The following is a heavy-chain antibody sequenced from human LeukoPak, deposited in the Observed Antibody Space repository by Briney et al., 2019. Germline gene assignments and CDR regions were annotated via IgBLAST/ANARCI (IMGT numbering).Heavy chain of an antibody. D-gene: IGHD6-19*01. CDR2: LNLDGSST. CDR3: ARGLAVALSDY. J-gene: IGHJ4*02. CDR1: GLTFSNYW. V-gene: IGHV3-74*01. Sequence: GGSLRLSCAASGLTFSNYWMHWVRQAPGKGLVWVSRLNLDGSSTNYADSVKGRFTISRDNGKNTLYLQMNSLRADDTAVYYCARGLAVALSDYWGQGTLVTVSS.